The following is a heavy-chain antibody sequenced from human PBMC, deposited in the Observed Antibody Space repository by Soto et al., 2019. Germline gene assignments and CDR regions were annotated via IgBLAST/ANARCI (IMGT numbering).Heavy chain of an antibody. Sequence: VKVSCKASGYTFTSYYMHWVRQAPGQGLEWMGWINPNSGGTNYAQKFQGRVTMTRDTSISTAYMELSRLRSDDTAVYYCARIVVPAAIKRGFDYWGQGTLVTVSS. D-gene: IGHD2-2*02. V-gene: IGHV1-2*02. CDR2: INPNSGGT. CDR3: ARIVVPAAIKRGFDY. CDR1: GYTFTSYY. J-gene: IGHJ4*02.